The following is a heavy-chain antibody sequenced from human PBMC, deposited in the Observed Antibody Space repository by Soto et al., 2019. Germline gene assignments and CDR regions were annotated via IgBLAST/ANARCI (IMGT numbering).Heavy chain of an antibody. J-gene: IGHJ4*02. Sequence: ASVKVSCKASGFTFVMYAIHWVRQAPGQGLEWMAWINAGNGHTTYSQEFQGRVTITRDTSARTVYMELRSLRFEDTATYYCARAGWFAEGYFDFWGQGTPVTVSS. CDR1: GFTFVMYA. CDR3: ARAGWFAEGYFDF. CDR2: INAGNGHT. D-gene: IGHD3-10*01. V-gene: IGHV1-3*01.